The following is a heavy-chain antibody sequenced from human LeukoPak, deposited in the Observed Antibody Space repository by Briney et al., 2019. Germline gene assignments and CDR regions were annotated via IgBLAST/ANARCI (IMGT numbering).Heavy chain of an antibody. CDR2: ISGSGGST. CDR1: GFTFSSYA. D-gene: IGHD3-10*01. CDR3: AKAYYYGSGTGPDIFDY. V-gene: IGHV3-23*01. Sequence: GSLRLSCAASGFTFSSYAMSWVRQAPGKGLEWVSAISGSGGSTYYADSVKGRFTISRDNSKNTLYLQMNSLRAEDTAVYYCAKAYYYGSGTGPDIFDYWGQGTLVTVSS. J-gene: IGHJ4*02.